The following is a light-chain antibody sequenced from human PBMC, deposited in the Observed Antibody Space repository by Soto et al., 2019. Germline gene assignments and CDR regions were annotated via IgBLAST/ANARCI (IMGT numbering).Light chain of an antibody. CDR2: VNF. J-gene: IGLJ2*01. V-gene: IGLV1-44*01. Sequence: QSVLTQAPSASGTPGQSVTISCSGSDSNIGSNTVNWYQQFPGMAPKLLIYVNFQRSSGVPDRFSASKSGTSASLAISGLQSEDEAHSYCAVWDDGLSGWVFGGGTKVTVL. CDR1: DSNIGSNT. CDR3: AVWDDGLSGWV.